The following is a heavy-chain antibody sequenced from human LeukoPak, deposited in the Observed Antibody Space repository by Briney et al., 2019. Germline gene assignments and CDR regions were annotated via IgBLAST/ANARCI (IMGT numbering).Heavy chain of an antibody. CDR3: ARGGSGWFDAFDI. J-gene: IGHJ3*02. CDR2: INPNSGGT. D-gene: IGHD6-19*01. CDR1: GFTFNGYY. Sequence: ASVKVSCKTSGFTFNGYYMHWVRQAPGQGLEWMGWINPNSGGTNYAQKFQGRVTMTRDTSISTAYMELSRLRSDDTAVYYCARGGSGWFDAFDIWGQGTMVTVSS. V-gene: IGHV1-2*02.